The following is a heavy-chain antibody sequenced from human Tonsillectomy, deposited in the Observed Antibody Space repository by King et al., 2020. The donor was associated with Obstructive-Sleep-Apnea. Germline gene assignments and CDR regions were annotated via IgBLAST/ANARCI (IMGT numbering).Heavy chain of an antibody. CDR2: ISSSSTYI. CDR1: GFTFSSYS. Sequence: VQLVESGGGLVKPGGSLRLSCAASGFTFSSYSMNWVRQAPGKGLEWVASISSSSTYIYYADSVKGRFTISSDNAKNSLYLQMNSLRAEDTAVYYCARPDSSGYYYGLIDYWGQGTLVTVSS. V-gene: IGHV3-21*01. CDR3: ARPDSSGYYYGLIDY. J-gene: IGHJ4*02. D-gene: IGHD3-22*01.